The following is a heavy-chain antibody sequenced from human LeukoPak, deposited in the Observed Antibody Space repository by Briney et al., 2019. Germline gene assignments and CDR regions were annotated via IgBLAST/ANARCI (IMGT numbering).Heavy chain of an antibody. Sequence: GGSLRLSCATSRSTFSSYGMHWVRHAPGKGLEWVSSISSSSSYIYYADSVKGRFTISRDNAKNSLYLQMNSLRAEDTAVYYCARAGIAAAGPFDYWGQGTLVTVSS. CDR1: RSTFSSYG. V-gene: IGHV3-21*01. CDR2: ISSSSSYI. D-gene: IGHD6-13*01. CDR3: ARAGIAAAGPFDY. J-gene: IGHJ4*02.